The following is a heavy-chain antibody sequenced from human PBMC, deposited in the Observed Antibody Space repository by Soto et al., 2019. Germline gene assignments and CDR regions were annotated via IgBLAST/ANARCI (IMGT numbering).Heavy chain of an antibody. D-gene: IGHD3-16*01. V-gene: IGHV3-30*19. CDR2: TSYDGSDK. J-gene: IGHJ1*01. CDR3: ARWGTTGGLDV. CDR1: GFTFRSYV. Sequence: QVQLVESGGGVVQPGTSLRVPCVGRGFTFRSYVIHWVRQPPGKGLEWVALTSYDGSDKYYGDSVRGRFTISRDNSRNTVDLQMDSLRLEDTALYYCARWGTTGGLDVWGQGTLVS.